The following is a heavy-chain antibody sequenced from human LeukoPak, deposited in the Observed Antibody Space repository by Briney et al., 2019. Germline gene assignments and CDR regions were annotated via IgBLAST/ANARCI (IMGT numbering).Heavy chain of an antibody. CDR3: ARAGGTTSPTDY. CDR2: VYNIGST. Sequence: SETLSLNCTISSGSITTYYWSWIRQPPGKGLEWIGYVYNIGSTNYNPSLKSRVTISIDTSKKQISLKLSSVTAADTAVYFCARAGGTTSPTDYWGQGTLVTVSS. J-gene: IGHJ4*02. V-gene: IGHV4-59*01. D-gene: IGHD4-17*01. CDR1: SGSITTYY.